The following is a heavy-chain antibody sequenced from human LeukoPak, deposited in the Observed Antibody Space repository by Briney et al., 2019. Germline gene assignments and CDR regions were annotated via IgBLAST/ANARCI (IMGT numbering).Heavy chain of an antibody. J-gene: IGHJ4*02. CDR3: AKGMSYGDYSGLDY. D-gene: IGHD4-17*01. V-gene: IGHV3-23*01. CDR1: GFTFSSYA. CDR2: ISGSGGST. Sequence: GGSLRLSCAASGFTFSSYAMSWVRQAPGKGLEWVSAISGSGGSTYYADSVKGRFTISRDNSKNTLYLQMNSLRAEDTAVYYCAKGMSYGDYSGLDYWGQGTLVTVSS.